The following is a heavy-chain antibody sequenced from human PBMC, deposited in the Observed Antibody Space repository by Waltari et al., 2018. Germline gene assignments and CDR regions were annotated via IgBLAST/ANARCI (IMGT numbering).Heavy chain of an antibody. J-gene: IGHJ4*02. CDR1: GSTLTEFT. D-gene: IGHD5-18*01. V-gene: IGHV1-24*01. Sequence: QVQLVQSGAAVKKPGAPVKASCKVSGSTLTEFTIHWVRQAPGKGLEWMGGFDPEDGETINAQKFQGRVTMTEDTSTDTAYMELSSLRSEDTAVYYCATLKRGYSYGWTLDYWGQGTLVIVSS. CDR2: FDPEDGET. CDR3: ATLKRGYSYGWTLDY.